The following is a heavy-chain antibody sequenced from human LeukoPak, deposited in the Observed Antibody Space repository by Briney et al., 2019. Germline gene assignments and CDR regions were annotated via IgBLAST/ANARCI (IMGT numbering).Heavy chain of an antibody. CDR2: ISYSGNT. J-gene: IGHJ2*01. D-gene: IGHD3-22*01. CDR1: GGSISSGGYY. CDR3: ARENYFARSGLTLRYFDL. Sequence: HPSETLSLTCTVSGGSISSGGYYWSWIRQHPGKGLEWIGYISYSGNTYYNPSLKSRLAISVDTSKNQFSLKLSSVTAADTAVYFCARENYFARSGLTLRYFDLWGRGPLVTVSS. V-gene: IGHV4-31*02.